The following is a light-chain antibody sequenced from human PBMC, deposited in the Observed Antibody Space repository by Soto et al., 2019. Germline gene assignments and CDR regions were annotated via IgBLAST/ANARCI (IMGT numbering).Light chain of an antibody. V-gene: IGKV1-9*01. J-gene: IGKJ2*01. CDR2: AAS. Sequence: DIQLTQSPSFLSASVGDRVTITCRASQGISSYLAWYQQKPWKAPKLLIYAASTMQSGVPSRFSGSGSGTEFTLTISSLQPDDFATYYCQQLNSYPLFGQGTKLEIK. CDR1: QGISSY. CDR3: QQLNSYPL.